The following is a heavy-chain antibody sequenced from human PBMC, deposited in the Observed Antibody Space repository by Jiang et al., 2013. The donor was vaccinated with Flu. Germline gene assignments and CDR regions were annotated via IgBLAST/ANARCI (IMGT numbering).Heavy chain of an antibody. J-gene: IGHJ4*02. CDR2: IIPIFGTA. D-gene: IGHD2-21*02. V-gene: IGHV1-69*06. Sequence: GGTFSSYAISWVRQAPGQGLEWMGGIIPIFGTANYAQKFQGRVTITADKSTSTAYMELSSLRSEDTAVYYCARSTHLAYCGGDCYSACDYWGQGTLVTVSS. CDR1: GGTFSSYA. CDR3: ARSTHLAYCGGDCYSACDY.